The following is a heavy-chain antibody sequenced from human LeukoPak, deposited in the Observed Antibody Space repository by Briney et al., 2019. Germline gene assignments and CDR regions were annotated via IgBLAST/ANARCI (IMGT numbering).Heavy chain of an antibody. CDR3: GRAPYGPLDH. CDR1: GDSISSGSYF. CDR2: ISTTGST. V-gene: IGHV4-61*02. J-gene: IGHJ5*02. D-gene: IGHD3-10*01. Sequence: SQTLSLTCTVSGDSISSGSYFWSWIRQPAGKGLEWIGRISTTGSTNYNPSLKSRISISAVTSKNQFSLSLTSVTAADTAVYYCGRAPYGPLDHWGQGILVTVSS.